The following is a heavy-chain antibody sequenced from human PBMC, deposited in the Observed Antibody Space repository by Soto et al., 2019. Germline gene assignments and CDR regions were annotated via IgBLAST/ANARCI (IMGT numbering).Heavy chain of an antibody. V-gene: IGHV1-69*08. CDR3: ARDPGGDSGDY. CDR2: IIPILGIA. J-gene: IGHJ4*02. D-gene: IGHD2-21*02. CDR1: GGTFSSYT. Sequence: QVQLVQSGAEVKKPGSSVKVSCKASGGTFSSYTISWVRQAPGQGLEWMGRIIPILGIANYAQKFQGRVTITADKCTSTAYTDLSSLRCEDTDVYSCARDPGGDSGDYWGQGPLVTVSS.